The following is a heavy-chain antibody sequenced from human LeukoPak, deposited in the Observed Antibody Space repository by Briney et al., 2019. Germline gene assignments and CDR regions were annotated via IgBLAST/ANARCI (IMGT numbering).Heavy chain of an antibody. CDR2: IKSKTDGGTT. J-gene: IGHJ4*02. CDR1: GFIFRNYA. CDR3: STDRYYYDSSPRY. D-gene: IGHD3-22*01. V-gene: IGHV3-15*07. Sequence: GGSLRLSCEASGFIFRNYAMNWVRQAPGKGLEWVGRIKSKTDGGTTDYAAPVKGRFTISRDDSKNTLYLQMNSLTTEDTAVFYCSTDRYYYDSSPRYWGQGTLVTVSS.